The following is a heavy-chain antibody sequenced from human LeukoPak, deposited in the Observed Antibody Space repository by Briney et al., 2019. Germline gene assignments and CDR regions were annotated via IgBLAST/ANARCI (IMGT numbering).Heavy chain of an antibody. CDR2: ISYDGSNK. D-gene: IGHD3-16*01. V-gene: IGHV3-30*01. Sequence: PGRSLRLSCAASGFTFSSYAMHWVRQAPGKGLEWVAVISYDGSNKYYADSVKGRFTISRDNSKNTLYLQMNSLRAEDTAVYYCADGGLGAFDIWGQGTMVTVSS. CDR3: ADGGLGAFDI. J-gene: IGHJ3*02. CDR1: GFTFSSYA.